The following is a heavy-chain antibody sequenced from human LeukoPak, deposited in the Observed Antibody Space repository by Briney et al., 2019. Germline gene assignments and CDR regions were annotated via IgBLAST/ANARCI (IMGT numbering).Heavy chain of an antibody. V-gene: IGHV4-39*07. CDR3: ARGISAVWFDP. CDR2: IYYSGST. Sequence: SETLSLTCAVYGGSFSSYYWGWIRQPPGKGLEWIGSIYYSGSTYYNPSLKSRVTISVDTSKNQFSLKLSSVTAADTAVYYCARGISAVWFDPWGQGTLVTVSS. CDR1: GGSFSSYY. J-gene: IGHJ5*02. D-gene: IGHD6-25*01.